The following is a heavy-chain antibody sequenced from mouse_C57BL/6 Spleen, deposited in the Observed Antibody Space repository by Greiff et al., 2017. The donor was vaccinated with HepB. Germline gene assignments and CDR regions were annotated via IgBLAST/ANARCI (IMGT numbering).Heavy chain of an antibody. V-gene: IGHV1-66*01. CDR3: ARTGFYAMDY. J-gene: IGHJ4*01. CDR2: IYPGSGNT. D-gene: IGHD4-1*01. Sequence: QVQLQQSGPEPVKPGASVKISCKASGYSFTSYYIHWVKQRPGQGLEWIGWIYPGSGNTKYNEKFKGKATLTADTSSSTAYMQLSSLTSEDSAVYYCARTGFYAMDYWGQGTSVTVSS. CDR1: GYSFTSYY.